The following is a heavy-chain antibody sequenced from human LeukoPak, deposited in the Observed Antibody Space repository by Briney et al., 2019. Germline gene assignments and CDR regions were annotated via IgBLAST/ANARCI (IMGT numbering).Heavy chain of an antibody. V-gene: IGHV3-74*01. D-gene: IGHD3-22*01. CDR2: INSDGGRT. CDR3: ARAQVYYDSSGYYYVY. J-gene: IGHJ4*02. CDR1: GFTSSSFW. Sequence: GGSLRLSCAASGFTSSSFWMHWVRQAPGQGLGWVSRINSDGGRTSHTDSVKGRLTTSTDNAKNTLYLQMNSLRAEDTAVYFCARAQVYYDSSGYYYVYWGQGTLVTVSS.